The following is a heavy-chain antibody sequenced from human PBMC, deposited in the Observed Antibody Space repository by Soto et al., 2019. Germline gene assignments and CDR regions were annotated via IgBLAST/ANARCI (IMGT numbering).Heavy chain of an antibody. CDR1: GGSISSYY. V-gene: IGHV4-59*01. D-gene: IGHD5-18*01. Sequence: SETLSLTCTVSGGSISSYYWSWIRQPPGKGLEWIGYIYYSGSTNYNPSLKSRVTISVDTSKNQFSLKLSSVTAADTAVYYCAIVSEYRYGYPNFDFRGQGTLVTLSS. CDR2: IYYSGST. J-gene: IGHJ4*02. CDR3: AIVSEYRYGYPNFDF.